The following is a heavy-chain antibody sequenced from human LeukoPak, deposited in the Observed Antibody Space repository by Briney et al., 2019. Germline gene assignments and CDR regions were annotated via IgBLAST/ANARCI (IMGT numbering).Heavy chain of an antibody. V-gene: IGHV1-18*01. CDR2: ISAYNGNT. CDR3: ARATVVTGGGYYFDY. J-gene: IGHJ4*02. D-gene: IGHD4-23*01. Sequence: ASVKVSCKASGYTFTSYGISWVRQAPGQRLEWMGWISAYNGNTNYAQKLQGRVTMTTDTSTSTAYMELRSPRSDDTAVYYCARATVVTGGGYYFDYWGQGTLVTVSS. CDR1: GYTFTSYG.